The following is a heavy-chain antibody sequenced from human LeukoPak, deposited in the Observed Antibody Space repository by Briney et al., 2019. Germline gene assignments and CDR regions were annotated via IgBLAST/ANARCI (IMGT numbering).Heavy chain of an antibody. CDR1: GFTFGDYA. J-gene: IGHJ4*02. V-gene: IGHV3-48*04. D-gene: IGHD5-18*01. Sequence: GGSLRLSCTASGFTFGDYAMSWFRQAPGKGLEWVSYISSSSSTIYYADSVKGRFTISRDNAKNSLYLQMNSLRAEDTAVYYCARDQGSRWGYNYGYLDYWGQGTLVTVSS. CDR3: ARDQGSRWGYNYGYLDY. CDR2: ISSSSSTI.